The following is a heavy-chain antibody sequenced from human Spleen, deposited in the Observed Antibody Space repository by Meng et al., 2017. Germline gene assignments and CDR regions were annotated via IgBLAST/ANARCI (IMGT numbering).Heavy chain of an antibody. D-gene: IGHD6-19*01. CDR3: AREGYNSGWTYFDY. CDR1: GYTFTGHY. Sequence: QVPLCQSSVKLKKPGASVKVSCKASGYTFTGHYMHWVRQAPGQGLEWMGRINPKSGGTNYAQRFQGSVTMTRDTSISTAYMEVSSLRSDDTAVYYCAREGYNSGWTYFDYWGQGTLVTVSS. CDR2: INPKSGGT. J-gene: IGHJ4*02. V-gene: IGHV1-2*06.